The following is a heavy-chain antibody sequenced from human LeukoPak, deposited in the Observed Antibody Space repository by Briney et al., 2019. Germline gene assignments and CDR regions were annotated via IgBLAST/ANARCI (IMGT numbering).Heavy chain of an antibody. CDR2: IYHSGST. D-gene: IGHD3-10*01. V-gene: IGHV4-4*02. CDR3: ARVSDYYGSGSYYEGDY. J-gene: IGHJ4*02. Sequence: SETLSLTCAVSGGSISSSNWWSWVRQPPGRGLEWIGEIYHSGSTNYNPSLNSRVTISVDKSKNQFSLKLSSVTAADTAVYYCARVSDYYGSGSYYEGDYWGQGTLVTVSS. CDR1: GGSISSSNW.